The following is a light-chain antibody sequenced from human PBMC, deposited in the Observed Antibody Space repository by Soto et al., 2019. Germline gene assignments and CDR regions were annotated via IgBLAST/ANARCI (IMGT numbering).Light chain of an antibody. Sequence: DIQMTQSPSTLSASVGDRVTITCRASQTLRTWLAWYQQKPGKAPKLLIYDVSILQSGVPSRFSGSGSGTEFTLTISSLQPDDFATYYCQQYKGYPLTFGGGTKVEFK. V-gene: IGKV1-5*01. J-gene: IGKJ4*01. CDR1: QTLRTW. CDR2: DVS. CDR3: QQYKGYPLT.